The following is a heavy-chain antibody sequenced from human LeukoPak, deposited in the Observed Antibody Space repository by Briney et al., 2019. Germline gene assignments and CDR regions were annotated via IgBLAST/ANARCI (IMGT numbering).Heavy chain of an antibody. CDR1: SASVTSHH. CDR2: VHFSGST. V-gene: IGHV4-4*07. J-gene: IGHJ4*02. D-gene: IGHD3-3*01. Sequence: SETLSLTCAVSSASVTSHHWAWIRQPAGKGLQWVGRVHFSGSTNYNPSLRSRVTISLDMSKNEFSLTLNSVSAADSAVYYCTGDESNRDDSGCYHYWGRGALVTVSS. CDR3: TGDESNRDDSGCYHY.